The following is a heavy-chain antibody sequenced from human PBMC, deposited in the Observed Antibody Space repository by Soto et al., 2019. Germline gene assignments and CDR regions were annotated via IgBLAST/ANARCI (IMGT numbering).Heavy chain of an antibody. Sequence: QVQLVQSGAEVKKPGASVKVSCKASGYTFTSYGISWVRQAPGQGLEWMGWISAYNGNTNYAQKLQGRVTMTTDTSMSTAYMELRSLRSDDTAVYYCARDGRIQLWLENYYYGMDVWGQGTTVTVSS. J-gene: IGHJ6*02. CDR3: ARDGRIQLWLENYYYGMDV. CDR1: GYTFTSYG. V-gene: IGHV1-18*04. CDR2: ISAYNGNT. D-gene: IGHD5-18*01.